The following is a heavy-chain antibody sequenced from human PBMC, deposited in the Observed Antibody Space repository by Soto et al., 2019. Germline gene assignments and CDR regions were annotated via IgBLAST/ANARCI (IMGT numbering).Heavy chain of an antibody. CDR3: AGSDYDYIRGSYRYRCAFDI. V-gene: IGHV4-59*01. J-gene: IGHJ3*02. D-gene: IGHD3-16*02. CDR1: GGSISSYY. CDR2: IYYSGST. Sequence: PSETLSLTCTVSGGSISSYYWSWIRQPPGKGLEWIGYIYYSGSTNYNPSLKSRVTISVDTSKNQFSLKLSSVTAADTAVYYCAGSDYDYIRGSYRYRCAFDIWGQGTMVTVSS.